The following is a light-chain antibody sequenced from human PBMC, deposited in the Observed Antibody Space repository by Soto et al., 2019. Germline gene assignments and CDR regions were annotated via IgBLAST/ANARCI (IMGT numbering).Light chain of an antibody. CDR3: QHYGSSPYT. CDR2: AAS. CDR1: QSVSSSY. J-gene: IGKJ2*01. V-gene: IGKV3-20*01. Sequence: EIVLTQSPGTLSLSPGERATLSCRASQSVSSSYLGWYKQKPGQAPRLLIYAASSRATGIPDRFSGSGSATAFTLTISRLETEDFAVYYCQHYGSSPYTFGQGTKLEIK.